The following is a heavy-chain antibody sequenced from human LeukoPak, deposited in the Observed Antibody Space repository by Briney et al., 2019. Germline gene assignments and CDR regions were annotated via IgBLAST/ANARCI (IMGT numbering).Heavy chain of an antibody. V-gene: IGHV3-30-3*01. D-gene: IGHD3-10*01. CDR3: ASPGGGYYFDY. CDR2: ISYDGSNK. CDR1: GFTFSSYA. Sequence: GGSLRLSCAASGFTFSSYAMHWVRQAPGKGLEWVAVISYDGSNKYYADSVKGRFTIPRDNSKNTLYLQMNSLRAEDTAVYYCASPGGGYYFDYWGQGTLVTVSS. J-gene: IGHJ4*02.